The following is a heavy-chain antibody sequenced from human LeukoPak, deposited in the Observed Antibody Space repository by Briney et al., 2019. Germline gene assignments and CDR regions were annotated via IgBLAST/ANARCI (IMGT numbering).Heavy chain of an antibody. J-gene: IGHJ4*02. CDR1: GGSISSYY. Sequence: SETLSLTCTVSGGSISSYYWSWIRQPPGKGLEWIGHTHYSGSTNYNPPLKSRVTISADTSKNQFSLNLSSVTAADTAVYYCARQAWNGTYYYWGQGTLVTVSS. CDR3: ARQAWNGTYYY. D-gene: IGHD1-26*01. CDR2: THYSGST. V-gene: IGHV4-59*08.